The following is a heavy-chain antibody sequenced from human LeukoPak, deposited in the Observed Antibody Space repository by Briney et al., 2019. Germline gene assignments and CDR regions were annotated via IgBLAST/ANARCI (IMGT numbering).Heavy chain of an antibody. CDR1: GYSFTSYW. J-gene: IGHJ4*02. D-gene: IGHD2-2*01. Sequence: GESLKISCKGSGYSFTSYWIGWVRQMPGKGLEWMGIIYPGDSDTRYSPSFQGQVTISADKSISTAYLQWSSLEASDTAMYYCATPRGCSSTSCPFDYWGQGTLVTVSS. CDR2: IYPGDSDT. CDR3: ATPRGCSSTSCPFDY. V-gene: IGHV5-51*01.